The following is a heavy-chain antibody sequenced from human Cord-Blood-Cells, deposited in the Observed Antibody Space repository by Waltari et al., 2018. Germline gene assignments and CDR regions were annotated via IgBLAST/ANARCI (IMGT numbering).Heavy chain of an antibody. J-gene: IGHJ4*02. CDR2: IHHSGSH. Sequence: QVQLQQWGAGLLKPSETLSLTCAVYGGSFSGYYWSWIRQPPGKGLGWIGEIHHSGSHNYNPSLKRRVTISVDTSKNQFSLNLSSVTAADTAVYYCARAVSFLEWYFDYWGQGTLVTVSS. CDR1: GGSFSGYY. D-gene: IGHD3-3*01. V-gene: IGHV4-34*01. CDR3: ARAVSFLEWYFDY.